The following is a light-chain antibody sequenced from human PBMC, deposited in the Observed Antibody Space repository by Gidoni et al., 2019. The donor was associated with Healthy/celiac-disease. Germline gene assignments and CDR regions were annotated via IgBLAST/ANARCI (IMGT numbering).Light chain of an antibody. Sequence: EIVLTQSPATLSLSHGERATLSCRAIQRVSSDLAWYQQKPGQEPRLLIYAASHRATGIPASFSGSGSGTDFTLTISSLEPEDFAVYYCQQRSNWPPGGTFXQXTKLEIK. V-gene: IGKV3-11*01. CDR2: AAS. CDR1: QRVSSD. J-gene: IGKJ2*01. CDR3: QQRSNWPPGGT.